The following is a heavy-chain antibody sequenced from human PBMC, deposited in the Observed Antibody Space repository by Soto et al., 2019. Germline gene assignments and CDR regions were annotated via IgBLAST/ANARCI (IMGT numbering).Heavy chain of an antibody. V-gene: IGHV4-34*01. D-gene: IGHD6-6*01. CDR1: GGSFSGYY. J-gene: IGHJ6*02. CDR3: ARVTAAPYYYYYYGMDV. CDR2: INHSGST. Sequence: SETLSLTCAVYGGSFSGYYWSWIRQPPGKGLEWIGEINHSGSTNYNPSLKSRVTISVDTSKNQFSLKLSSVTAADTAVYYCARVTAAPYYYYYYGMDVWGQGTTVTV.